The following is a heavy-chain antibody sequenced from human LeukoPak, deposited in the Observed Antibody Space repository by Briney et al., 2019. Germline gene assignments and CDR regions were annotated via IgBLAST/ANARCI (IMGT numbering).Heavy chain of an antibody. D-gene: IGHD3-22*01. CDR2: IKSKTDGGTT. CDR1: GFTFSNAW. CDR3: TTDQYYESSGYYQYFDY. Sequence: GGSLRLSCAASGFTFSNAWMSWVRQAPGKGLEWVGRIKSKTDGGTTDYAAPVKGRFTISRDDSKNTLYLQMNSLKTEDTAVYYCTTDQYYESSGYYQYFDYWGQGTLVTVSS. J-gene: IGHJ4*02. V-gene: IGHV3-15*01.